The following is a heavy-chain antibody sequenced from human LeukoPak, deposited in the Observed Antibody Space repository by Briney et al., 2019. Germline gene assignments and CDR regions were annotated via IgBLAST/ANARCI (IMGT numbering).Heavy chain of an antibody. Sequence: PSETLSLTGTVSGGSISSYYWSWIRQPAGKGLEWIGRIYTSGSTNYNPSLKSRVTMSVDTSKNQFSLKLSSVNAADTALYYCTRDNGGDWYAFDIWGQGTVVTVSS. J-gene: IGHJ3*02. CDR3: TRDNGGDWYAFDI. D-gene: IGHD2-21*02. CDR1: GGSISSYY. V-gene: IGHV4-4*07. CDR2: IYTSGST.